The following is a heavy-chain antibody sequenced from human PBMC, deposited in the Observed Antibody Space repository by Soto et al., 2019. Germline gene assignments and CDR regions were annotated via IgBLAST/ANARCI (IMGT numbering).Heavy chain of an antibody. CDR1: GFTFSSYA. V-gene: IGHV3-30-3*01. CDR3: ARDLQRVRGATWYYYYGMDV. J-gene: IGHJ6*02. CDR2: ISYDGSNK. D-gene: IGHD3-10*01. Sequence: GGSLRLSCAASGFTFSSYAMHWVRQAPGKGLEWVAVISYDGSNKYYADSVKGRFTISRDNSKNTLYLQMNSLRAEDTAVYYCARDLQRVRGATWYYYYGMDVWGRGTTVTVSS.